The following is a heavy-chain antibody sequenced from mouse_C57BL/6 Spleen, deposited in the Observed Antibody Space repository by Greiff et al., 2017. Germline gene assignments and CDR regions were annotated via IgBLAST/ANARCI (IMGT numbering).Heavy chain of an antibody. J-gene: IGHJ2*01. Sequence: EVKLMESGGGLVKPGGSLKLSCAASGFTFSSYAMSWVRQTPEKRLEWVATISDGGSYTYYPDNVKGRFTISRDNATNNLYLQMSHLKSEDTAMYYCARDGTSDYWGQGTTLTVSS. D-gene: IGHD4-1*01. CDR2: ISDGGSYT. V-gene: IGHV5-4*01. CDR1: GFTFSSYA. CDR3: ARDGTSDY.